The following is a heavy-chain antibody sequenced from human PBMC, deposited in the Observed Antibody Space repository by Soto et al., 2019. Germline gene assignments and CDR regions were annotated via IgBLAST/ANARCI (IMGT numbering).Heavy chain of an antibody. CDR2: FSLSGTT. V-gene: IGHV4-38-2*01. Sequence: SETLSLTCAVSGDSISRGYHWAWIRQPPGKGLEWIGRFSLSGTTNYNPSLRSRVTMSADVSKNHFSLRLTSVTAADTALYYCARGMTPPGAPAWYYFDSWGQGTLVTVSS. CDR1: GDSISRGYH. CDR3: ARGMTPPGAPAWYYFDS. J-gene: IGHJ4*02. D-gene: IGHD2-8*02.